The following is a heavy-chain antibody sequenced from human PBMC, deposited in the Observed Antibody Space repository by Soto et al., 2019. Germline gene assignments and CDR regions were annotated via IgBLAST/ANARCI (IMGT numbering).Heavy chain of an antibody. CDR2: MYPGDSDT. J-gene: IGHJ6*02. D-gene: IGHD2-21*02. V-gene: IGHV5-51*01. Sequence: PWESLKISFKGSGYSFTSYWIDWVRQMPGEVLDLMGIMYPGDSDTRYSPSFQGQVTISADKSIITAYLQWSSLKASDTAMYYCSRHDVAVPGDDYYGTVVWCQGTTDNVSS. CDR1: GYSFTSYW. CDR3: SRHDVAVPGDDYYGTVV.